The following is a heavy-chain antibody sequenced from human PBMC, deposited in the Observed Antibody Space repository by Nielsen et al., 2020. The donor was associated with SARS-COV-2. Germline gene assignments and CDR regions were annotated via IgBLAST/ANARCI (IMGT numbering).Heavy chain of an antibody. CDR1: GFTFSSYG. J-gene: IGHJ4*02. V-gene: IGHV3-30*03. D-gene: IGHD3-3*01. CDR2: ISYDGSNK. Sequence: GGSLRLSCAASGFTFSSYGMHWVRQAPGKGLEWVAVISYDGSNKYYADSVKGRFTISRDNAKNSLYLQMNSLRAEDTAMYYCARDREYYDFWSDYEPYYFDFWGPGTLVTVSS. CDR3: ARDREYYDFWSDYEPYYFDF.